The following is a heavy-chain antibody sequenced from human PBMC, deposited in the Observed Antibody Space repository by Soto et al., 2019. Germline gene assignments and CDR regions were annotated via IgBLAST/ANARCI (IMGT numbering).Heavy chain of an antibody. J-gene: IGHJ3*02. Sequence: QVQLVESGGGVVQPGRSLRLSCAASGFTFSGYAMHWVRQAPGKGLEWVAVISYDGSNKYYADSVKGRFTISRDNSKNTLYLQMNSLRAEDTAVYYCARGPTYYYDSSGLASAFDIWGQGTMVTSLQ. D-gene: IGHD3-22*01. CDR2: ISYDGSNK. CDR1: GFTFSGYA. V-gene: IGHV3-30-3*01. CDR3: ARGPTYYYDSSGLASAFDI.